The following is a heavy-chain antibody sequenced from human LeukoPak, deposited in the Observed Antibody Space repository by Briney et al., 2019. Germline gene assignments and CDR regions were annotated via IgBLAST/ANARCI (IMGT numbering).Heavy chain of an antibody. CDR2: IKQDGSEK. J-gene: IGHJ4*02. V-gene: IGHV3-7*01. Sequence: GGSLRLSCAASGFTFSSYWMSWVRQAPGKGLEWVANIKQDGSEKYYVDSVKGRFTISRDNAKNSLYLQMNSLRAEDTAVYYCARDPSDFWSGYGIDYWGQGTLVTVSS. CDR1: GFTFSSYW. D-gene: IGHD3-3*01. CDR3: ARDPSDFWSGYGIDY.